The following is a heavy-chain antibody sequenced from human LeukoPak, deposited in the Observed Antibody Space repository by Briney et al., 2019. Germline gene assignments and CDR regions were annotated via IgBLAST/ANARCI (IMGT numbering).Heavy chain of an antibody. CDR2: IYYSGST. CDR3: ASYPYYYDSSGYRSVAFDI. D-gene: IGHD3-22*01. J-gene: IGHJ3*02. CDR1: GGSISSYY. V-gene: IGHV4-59*01. Sequence: SETLSLTCTVSGGSISSYYWSWIRQPPGKGLEWIGYIYYSGSTNYNPSLKSRVTISVDTSKNQFSLKLSSVTAADTAVYYCASYPYYYDSSGYRSVAFDIWGQGTMVTVSS.